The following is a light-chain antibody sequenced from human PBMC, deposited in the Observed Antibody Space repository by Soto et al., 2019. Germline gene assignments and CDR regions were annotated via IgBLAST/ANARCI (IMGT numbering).Light chain of an antibody. CDR3: MQAQQIPRT. CDR2: LGS. Sequence: NYLDWYVQKPGQSPQLLIYLGSNRASGVPDRFSGSGSGTYFTLRISRVEAEDVGVYYCMQAQQIPRTFGQGTKVDIK. CDR1: NY. J-gene: IGKJ1*01. V-gene: IGKV2-28*01.